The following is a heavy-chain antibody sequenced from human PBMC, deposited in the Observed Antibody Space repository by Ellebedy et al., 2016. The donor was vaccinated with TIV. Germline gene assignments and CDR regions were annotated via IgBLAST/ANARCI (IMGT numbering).Heavy chain of an antibody. J-gene: IGHJ3*01. Sequence: SETLSLTCAVYGGSLSGYYWSWIRQSPGKGLEWIGEIDRYGIINYNPSLKSRVTIPVDTSKNHFSLDLMSVTAADTAVYYCAAWTEKHSTRFYLAFDVWGHGTVVTVSS. CDR3: AAWTEKHSTRFYLAFDV. CDR2: IDRYGII. CDR1: GGSLSGYY. D-gene: IGHD2/OR15-2a*01. V-gene: IGHV4-34*01.